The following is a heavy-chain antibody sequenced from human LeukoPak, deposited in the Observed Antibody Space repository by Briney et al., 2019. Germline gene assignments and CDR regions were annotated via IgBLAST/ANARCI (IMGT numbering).Heavy chain of an antibody. J-gene: IGHJ4*02. CDR1: GGSISSGGYY. CDR2: IYHSGST. CDR3: ARAQAAAGPDY. V-gene: IGHV4-30-2*01. Sequence: PSQTLSLTCTVSGGSISSGGYYWSWIRQPPGKGLEWIGYIYHSGSTYYNPSLKSRVTISVDGSKNQFSLKLSSVTAADTAVYYCARAQAAAGPDYWGQGTLVTVSS. D-gene: IGHD6-13*01.